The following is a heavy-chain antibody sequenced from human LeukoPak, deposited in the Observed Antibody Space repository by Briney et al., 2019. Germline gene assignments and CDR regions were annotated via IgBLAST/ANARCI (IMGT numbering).Heavy chain of an antibody. CDR1: GFTFSSYA. Sequence: GGSLRLSCAASGFTFSSYAMHWVRQAPGKGLEWVAVISYDGSNKYYADSVKGRFTISRDNSKNTLYLQMNSLRAEDTAVYYCVSANSRLWLGETGEYYFDYWGQGTLVTVSS. D-gene: IGHD3-10*01. CDR3: VSANSRLWLGETGEYYFDY. V-gene: IGHV3-30*04. J-gene: IGHJ4*02. CDR2: ISYDGSNK.